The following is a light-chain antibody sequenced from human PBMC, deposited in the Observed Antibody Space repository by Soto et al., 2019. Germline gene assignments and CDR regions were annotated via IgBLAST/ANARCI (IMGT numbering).Light chain of an antibody. V-gene: IGKV1-39*01. CDR1: QSISTF. CDR2: AAS. J-gene: IGKJ2*03. CDR3: QQADTFPYS. Sequence: DIQLSQSPYSLSASVGDRVTITCRASQSISTFLNWYQQKAGKAPKLLISAASTLQSGVPSRFSGSGSGTDFTLTINGLQPEDFATYYCQQADTFPYSFGQGTTLEIK.